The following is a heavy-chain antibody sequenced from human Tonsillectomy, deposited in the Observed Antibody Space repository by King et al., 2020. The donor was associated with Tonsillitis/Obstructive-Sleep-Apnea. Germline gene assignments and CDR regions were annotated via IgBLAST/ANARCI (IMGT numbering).Heavy chain of an antibody. D-gene: IGHD3-10*01. Sequence: VQLVESGGGLVKPGGSLRLSCAASGFTFSNAWMSWVRQAPGKGLEWVGRVKSKTDGGTTDYAAPVKGRFTLSRDDSKNTLYLQMNSLKTEDTAVYYCTTAMDYYYYYMDDWGQGTTVTVSS. CDR2: VKSKTDGGTT. V-gene: IGHV3-15*01. CDR3: TTAMDYYYYYMDD. J-gene: IGHJ6*03. CDR1: GFTFSNAW.